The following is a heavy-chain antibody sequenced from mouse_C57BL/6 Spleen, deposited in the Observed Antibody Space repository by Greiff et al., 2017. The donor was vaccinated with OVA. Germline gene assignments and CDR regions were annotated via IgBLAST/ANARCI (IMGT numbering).Heavy chain of an antibody. Sequence: QVQLQQPGAELVKPGASVKVSCKASGYTFTSYWMHWVKQRPGQGLEWIGRIHPSDSDTNYNQKFKGKATLTVDKSSSTAYMQLSSLTSEDSAVYYCAISIGLRPFDYWGQGTTLTVSS. J-gene: IGHJ2*01. V-gene: IGHV1-74*01. CDR3: AISIGLRPFDY. CDR2: IHPSDSDT. D-gene: IGHD2-4*01. CDR1: GYTFTSYW.